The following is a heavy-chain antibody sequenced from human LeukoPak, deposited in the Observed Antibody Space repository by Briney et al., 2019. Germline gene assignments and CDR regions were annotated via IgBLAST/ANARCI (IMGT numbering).Heavy chain of an antibody. J-gene: IGHJ4*02. D-gene: IGHD1-20*01. Sequence: GESLQISCKGSGYSFTSYWIGWVRQMPGKGLEWMGIIYPGDSDTRYSPSFQGQVTISADKSISTAYLQWSSLKASDTAMYYCARHPSNWKYLPDYWGQGTLVTVSS. CDR1: GYSFTSYW. V-gene: IGHV5-51*01. CDR3: ARHPSNWKYLPDY. CDR2: IYPGDSDT.